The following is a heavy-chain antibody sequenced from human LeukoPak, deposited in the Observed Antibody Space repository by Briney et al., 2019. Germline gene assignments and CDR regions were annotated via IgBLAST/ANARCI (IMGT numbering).Heavy chain of an antibody. V-gene: IGHV3-7*01. D-gene: IGHD3/OR15-3a*01. CDR3: ARECRSCGTVEASDY. Sequence: GGSLRLSCAASGFTFSSYWMSWVRQAPGKGLEWVANIKQDGSEKYYVDSVKGRFTISRDNAKNSLYLQMNSLRAEDTAVYYCARECRSCGTVEASDYWGQGTLVTVSS. CDR2: IKQDGSEK. J-gene: IGHJ4*02. CDR1: GFTFSSYW.